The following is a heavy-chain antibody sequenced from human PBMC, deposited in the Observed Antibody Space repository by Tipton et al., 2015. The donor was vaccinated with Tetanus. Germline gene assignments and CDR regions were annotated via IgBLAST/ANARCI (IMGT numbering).Heavy chain of an antibody. CDR3: ARHAGAGATIWGTDY. V-gene: IGHV4-59*08. D-gene: IGHD3-9*01. J-gene: IGHJ4*02. CDR1: GGSISSYY. CDR2: IYYSGST. Sequence: LRLSCTVSGGSISSYYWSWIRQPPGKGLEWIGYIYYSGSTNYNPSLKSRVTISVDTSKNQFSLKLSSVTAADTAVYYCARHAGAGATIWGTDYWGQGTLVTVSS.